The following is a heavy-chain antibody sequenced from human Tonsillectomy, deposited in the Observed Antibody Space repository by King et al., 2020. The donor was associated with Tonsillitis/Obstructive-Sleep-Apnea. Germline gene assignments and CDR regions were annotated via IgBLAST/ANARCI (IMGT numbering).Heavy chain of an antibody. Sequence: VQLVESGGGLIQPGGSLRLSCAASGFTVSSNYMSWVRQAPGKGLEWVSVIYNGGSTYYADSVTGRFTIYRDNSKNTLYLQMNSLRAEDTAVYYCARGGTVVPAAIPFYYYYYYMDVWGKGTTVTVSS. J-gene: IGHJ6*03. CDR2: IYNGGST. V-gene: IGHV3-53*01. CDR1: GFTVSSNY. D-gene: IGHD2-2*02. CDR3: ARGGTVVPAAIPFYYYYYYMDV.